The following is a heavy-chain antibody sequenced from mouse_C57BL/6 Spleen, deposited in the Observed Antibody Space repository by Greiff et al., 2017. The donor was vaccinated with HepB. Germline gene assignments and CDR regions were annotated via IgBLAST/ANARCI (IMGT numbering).Heavy chain of an antibody. CDR3: ASGLITTVPFDY. CDR1: GYSFTSYY. CDR2: IYPGSGNT. D-gene: IGHD1-2*01. V-gene: IGHV1-66*01. Sequence: QVQLQQSGPELVKPGASVKISCKASGYSFTSYYIHWVKQRPGQGLEWIGWIYPGSGNTKYNEKFKGKATLTADTSSSTAYMQLSSLTSADSAVSYCASGLITTVPFDYWGQGTTLTVSS. J-gene: IGHJ2*01.